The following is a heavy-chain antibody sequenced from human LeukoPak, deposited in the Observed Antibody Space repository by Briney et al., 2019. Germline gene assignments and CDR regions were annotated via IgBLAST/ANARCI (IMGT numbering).Heavy chain of an antibody. CDR1: GGTFSSYA. V-gene: IGHV1-69*13. CDR2: IIPIFGTA. Sequence: ASVTVSCTASGGTFSSYAISWVRQAPGQGLEWMGGIIPIFGTANYAQKFQGRVTITADESTSTAYMELSSLRSEDTAVYYCARDSSGYYYDRYSYYGMDVWGQGTTVTVSS. D-gene: IGHD3-22*01. CDR3: ARDSSGYYYDRYSYYGMDV. J-gene: IGHJ6*02.